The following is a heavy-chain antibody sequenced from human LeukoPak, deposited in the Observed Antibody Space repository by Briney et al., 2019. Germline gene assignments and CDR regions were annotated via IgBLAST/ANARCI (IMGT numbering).Heavy chain of an antibody. CDR3: ARISYDSSGYYDY. J-gene: IGHJ4*02. D-gene: IGHD3-22*01. Sequence: GGSLRLSCAASGFTFSSYYIHWVRQAPGKGLVWVSRIYSDGNITTYADSVKGRFTISRDNAKNTLYLQMNSLRAEDTAVYYWARISYDSSGYYDYWGQGTLVTVSS. CDR2: IYSDGNIT. V-gene: IGHV3-74*01. CDR1: GFTFSSYY.